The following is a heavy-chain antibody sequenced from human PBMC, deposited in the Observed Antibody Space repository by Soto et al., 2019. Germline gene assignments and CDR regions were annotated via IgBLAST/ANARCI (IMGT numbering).Heavy chain of an antibody. V-gene: IGHV3-9*01. CDR3: AKGRYDFWSPYYIDS. Sequence: EVQLGESWGRLVQPGRYLRLSCVGTGLNFDAFAMHWVRQAPGKGLEWVSGITWNSRVLAYADSVKGRFNITRDNARNPLYLQMDSLRDEDTALYYCAKGRYDFWSPYYIDSWGQGTLVTVSS. CDR1: GLNFDAFA. CDR2: ITWNSRVL. J-gene: IGHJ4*02. D-gene: IGHD3-3*01.